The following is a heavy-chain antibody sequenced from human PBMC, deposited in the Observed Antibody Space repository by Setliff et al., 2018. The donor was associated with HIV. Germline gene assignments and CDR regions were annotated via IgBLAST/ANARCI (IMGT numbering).Heavy chain of an antibody. V-gene: IGHV1-8*03. CDR3: ARVEYYYDSSGYYYDY. J-gene: IGHJ4*02. Sequence: ASVKVSCKASGYTFTSYDINWVRQATGQGLEWMGWMNPNSGNTGYAQKFQGRVTITVTPSISTAYMELSSLRSEDTAVYYCARVEYYYDSSGYYYDYWGQGTLVTVSS. CDR2: MNPNSGNT. D-gene: IGHD3-22*01. CDR1: GYTFTSYD.